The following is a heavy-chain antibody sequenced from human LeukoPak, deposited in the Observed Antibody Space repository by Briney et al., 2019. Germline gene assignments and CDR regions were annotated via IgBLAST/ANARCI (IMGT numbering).Heavy chain of an antibody. CDR1: GGSISSDDW. J-gene: IGHJ4*02. CDR2: INHSGST. V-gene: IGHV4-4*02. CDR3: ARFRRSIGYCSGGSCYGGWVDY. D-gene: IGHD2-15*01. Sequence: SETLSLTCAVSGGSISSDDWWSWVRQAPGKGLEWIGEINHSGSTNYNPSLKSRVTISVDTSKNQFSLKLSSVTAADTAVYYCARFRRSIGYCSGGSCYGGWVDYWGQGTLVTVSS.